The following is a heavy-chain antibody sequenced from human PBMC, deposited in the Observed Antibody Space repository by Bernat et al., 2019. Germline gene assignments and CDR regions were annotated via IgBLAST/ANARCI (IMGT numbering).Heavy chain of an antibody. J-gene: IGHJ6*02. Sequence: QVQLVQSGAEVKKPGASVKVSCKASGYTFTGYYMHWVRQAPGQGLEWMGWINPNSGGKNYAQKCQGWVTMTRDTSISTAYMELSRLRSDDTAVYYCAREEGIAVAGIFNYYYGMDVWGQGTTVTVSS. CDR2: INPNSGGK. D-gene: IGHD6-19*01. CDR1: GYTFTGYY. CDR3: AREEGIAVAGIFNYYYGMDV. V-gene: IGHV1-2*04.